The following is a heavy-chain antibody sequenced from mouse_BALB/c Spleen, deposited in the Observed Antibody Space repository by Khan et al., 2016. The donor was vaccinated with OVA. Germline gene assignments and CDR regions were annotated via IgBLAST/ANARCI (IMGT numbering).Heavy chain of an antibody. V-gene: IGHV1-18*01. CDR1: GYTFTEYT. CDR3: ARDAGRY. Sequence: VQLKQSGPELVKPGASVKISCKTSGYTFTEYTLHWVKQSHGKSLEWIGVINPKNGVTSYNQKFKGRATLIVDKSSSTAYMEFRSLTSEDSAVYYCARDAGRYWGQGTSVTASS. CDR2: INPKNGVT. J-gene: IGHJ4*01. D-gene: IGHD3-3*01.